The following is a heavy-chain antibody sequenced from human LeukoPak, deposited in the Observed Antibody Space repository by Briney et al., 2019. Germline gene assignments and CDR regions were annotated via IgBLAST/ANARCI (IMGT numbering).Heavy chain of an antibody. Sequence: QPGGSLRLSCAASGFTFSSYSMNWVRQAPGKGLEWVSYISSSSSTIYYADSVKGRFTISRDNAKNSLYLQMNSLRAEDTALYYCARRAGAYSHPYDYWGQGTLVTVSS. J-gene: IGHJ4*02. CDR2: ISSSSSTI. CDR1: GFTFSSYS. D-gene: IGHD4/OR15-4a*01. V-gene: IGHV3-48*01. CDR3: ARRAGAYSHPYDY.